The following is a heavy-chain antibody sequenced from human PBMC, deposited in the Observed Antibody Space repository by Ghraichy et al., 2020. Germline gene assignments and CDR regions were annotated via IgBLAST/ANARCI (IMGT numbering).Heavy chain of an antibody. V-gene: IGHV3-7*01. Sequence: ETLSLTCAASGFTFSTYWMGWVRQAPGKGLEWVANIKQDGTEKYYVDSVKGRFTISRDNAKNSLYLQMNSLRVEDTAVYYCARDGGEWDVNDYYGLDVWCQGTTITVSS. CDR3: ARDGGEWDVNDYYGLDV. D-gene: IGHD1-26*01. CDR1: GFTFSTYW. J-gene: IGHJ6*02. CDR2: IKQDGTEK.